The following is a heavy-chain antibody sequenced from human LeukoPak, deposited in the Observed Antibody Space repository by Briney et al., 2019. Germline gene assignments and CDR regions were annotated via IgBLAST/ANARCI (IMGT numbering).Heavy chain of an antibody. D-gene: IGHD2-2*01. CDR3: ARAPRGYCSSTSCLNWFDP. CDR1: GGSISSYY. CDR2: IYYSGST. Sequence: KTSETLSLTCTVSGGSISSYYWSWIRQPPGKGLEWIGSIYYSGSTYYNPSLKSRVTISVDTSKNQFSLKLSSVTAADTAVYYCARAPRGYCSSTSCLNWFDPWGQGTLVTVSS. J-gene: IGHJ5*02. V-gene: IGHV4-39*07.